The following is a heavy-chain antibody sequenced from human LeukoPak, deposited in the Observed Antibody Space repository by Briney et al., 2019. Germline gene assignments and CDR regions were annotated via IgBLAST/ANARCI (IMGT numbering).Heavy chain of an antibody. CDR2: INSDGSIT. V-gene: IGHV3-74*01. CDR1: GFTFSSYW. CDR3: AKDGWFYYYDSSGYFNYYYYYMDV. Sequence: GGSLRLSCAASGFTFSSYWMHWVRQAPGKGLVWVSRINSDGSITSYADSVKGRFTISRDNAKNTLYLQMNSLRAEDTAVYYCAKDGWFYYYDSSGYFNYYYYYMDVWGKGTTVTISS. J-gene: IGHJ6*03. D-gene: IGHD3-22*01.